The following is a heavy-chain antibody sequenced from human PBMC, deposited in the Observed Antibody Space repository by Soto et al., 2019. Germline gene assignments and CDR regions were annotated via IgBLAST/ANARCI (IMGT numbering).Heavy chain of an antibody. CDR1: GGSISSGGYY. CDR3: ARGGLGFGTPSDD. CDR2: IYYSGST. D-gene: IGHD3-10*01. V-gene: IGHV4-31*03. Sequence: QVQLQESGPGLVKPSQTLSLTCTVSGGSISSGGYYWSWIRQHPGKGLEWIGYIYYSGSTYYNPSLKRRVTISVDTSKNQFSLKLSSVTAADTAVYYCARGGLGFGTPSDDWGQGTLVTVSS. J-gene: IGHJ4*02.